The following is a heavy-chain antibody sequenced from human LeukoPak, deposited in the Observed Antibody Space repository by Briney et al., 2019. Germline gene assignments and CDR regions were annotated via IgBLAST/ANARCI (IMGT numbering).Heavy chain of an antibody. CDR1: GYSISSGYY. V-gene: IGHV4-38-2*02. D-gene: IGHD3-22*01. CDR3: ARRDDSSGYHKIFDY. J-gene: IGHJ4*02. Sequence: SETLSLTCTVSGYSISSGYYWGWIRQPPGKGLEWIGNIYYGENTYYNPSPKSRVTISIDTSKNQFYLKLSSLTAADTAVYYCARRDDSSGYHKIFDYWGPGTLVTVSS. CDR2: IYYGENT.